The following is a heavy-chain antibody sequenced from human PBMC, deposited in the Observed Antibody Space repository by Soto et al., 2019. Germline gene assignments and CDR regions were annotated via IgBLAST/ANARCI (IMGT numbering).Heavy chain of an antibody. J-gene: IGHJ3*02. Sequence: ASVKVSFRASGYTFTSYGISWVRKAPGQGLEWMGWISAYNGNTNYAQKLQRRVTMTTDTSTSTAYMELRSLRSDDTAVYYCARPRCSSSWYAFDICGQGTMVTVSS. CDR2: ISAYNGNT. CDR3: ARPRCSSSWYAFDI. CDR1: GYTFTSYG. V-gene: IGHV1-18*01. D-gene: IGHD6-13*01.